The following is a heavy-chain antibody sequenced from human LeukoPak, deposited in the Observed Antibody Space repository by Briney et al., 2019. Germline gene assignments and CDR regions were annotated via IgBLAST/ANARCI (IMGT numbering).Heavy chain of an antibody. J-gene: IGHJ4*02. D-gene: IGHD6-13*01. CDR1: GGTFSSYA. V-gene: IGHV1-69*05. CDR2: IIPIFGTA. CDR3: ARDTAATGTYFDY. Sequence: GASVKVSCKASGGTFSSYAISWVRQAPGQGLEWMGRIIPIFGTANYAQKFQGRVTITTDESTSTAYMELSSLRSEDTAVSYCARDTAATGTYFDYWGQGTLVTVSS.